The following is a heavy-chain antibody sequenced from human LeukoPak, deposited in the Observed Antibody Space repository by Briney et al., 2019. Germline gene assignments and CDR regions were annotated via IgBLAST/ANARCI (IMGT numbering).Heavy chain of an antibody. CDR3: ARVDHDYGDYYFDY. CDR2: ISYDGSNK. CDR1: GFTFSSYA. D-gene: IGHD4-17*01. Sequence: GSLRLSCAASGFTFSSYAMHWVRQAPGKGLEWVAVISYDGSNKYYADSVKGRFTTSRDNSKNTLYLQMNSLRAEDTAVYYCARVDHDYGDYYFDYWGQGTLVTVSS. J-gene: IGHJ4*02. V-gene: IGHV3-30-3*01.